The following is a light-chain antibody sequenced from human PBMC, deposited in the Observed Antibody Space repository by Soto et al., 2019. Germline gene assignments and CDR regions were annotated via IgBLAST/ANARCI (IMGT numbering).Light chain of an antibody. CDR2: EVS. V-gene: IGLV2-14*01. CDR1: SSDVGAFPY. J-gene: IGLJ2*01. Sequence: QSALTQPASVSGSPGQSITLSCTGSSSDVGAFPYVSWYQQHPGSAPKLLIYEVSDRPSGVSDRFSGSKSDNTASLTISGLQAEDEALYFCSSYTTPTANVIFGGGTKLTVL. CDR3: SSYTTPTANVI.